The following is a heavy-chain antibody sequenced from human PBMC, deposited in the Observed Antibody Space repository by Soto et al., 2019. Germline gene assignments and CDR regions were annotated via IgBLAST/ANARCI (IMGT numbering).Heavy chain of an antibody. CDR3: SRDGGRHSGGIDY. CDR1: GGTFSSYS. Sequence: QVQLVQSGAEVKKPGSSVKVSCKASGGTFSSYSINWVRQAPGPGIQWMGEIIPIFGTANYAQKFQGRVTITADEAKSTAYLELSSLRSEDTAVYYCSRDGGRHSGGIDYWVQGTLVTVSS. D-gene: IGHD1-26*01. J-gene: IGHJ4*02. CDR2: IIPIFGTA. V-gene: IGHV1-69*01.